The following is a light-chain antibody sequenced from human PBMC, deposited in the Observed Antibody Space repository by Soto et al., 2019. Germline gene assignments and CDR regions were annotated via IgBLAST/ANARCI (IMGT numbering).Light chain of an antibody. J-gene: IGLJ3*02. V-gene: IGLV7-46*01. CDR2: DTS. CDR1: TGPVTSGHY. CDR3: LLSYSDAWV. Sequence: QAVVTQEPSLTVSPGGTVTLTCGSSTGPVTSGHYPYWFQQKPGQAPRTVIYDTSNRHSWTPARFSGSLLGGKAALTLSGAQPEDEAEYYCLLSYSDAWVFGGGTKLTVL.